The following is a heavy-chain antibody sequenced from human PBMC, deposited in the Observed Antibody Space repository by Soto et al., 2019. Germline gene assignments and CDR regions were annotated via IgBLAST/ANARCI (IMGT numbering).Heavy chain of an antibody. CDR2: ISGSGGST. Sequence: GGSLRLSCAASGFTFSSYAMSWVRQAPGKGLEWVSAISGSGGSTYYADSVKGRFTISRDNSKNTLYLQMNSLRAEDTAVYYCAKDPLCSGGSCYSPLWGQGTLVTVSS. CDR3: AKDPLCSGGSCYSPL. V-gene: IGHV3-23*01. CDR1: GFTFSSYA. J-gene: IGHJ4*02. D-gene: IGHD2-15*01.